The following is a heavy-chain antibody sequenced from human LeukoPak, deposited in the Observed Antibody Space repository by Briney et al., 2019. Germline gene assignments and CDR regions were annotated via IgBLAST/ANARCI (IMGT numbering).Heavy chain of an antibody. J-gene: IGHJ4*02. V-gene: IGHV3-33*08. CDR2: IWYDGTNK. CDR3: ARDRYGIQRDYFDY. CDR1: GFTFSSFE. D-gene: IGHD5-18*01. Sequence: GGSLRLSCAASGFTFSSFEMHWVRQAPGKGLEWVAFIWYDGTNKYYVDSVKGRFTISRDNSKNTLYLQMNSLRADDTAVYYCARDRYGIQRDYFDYWGQGILVTVSS.